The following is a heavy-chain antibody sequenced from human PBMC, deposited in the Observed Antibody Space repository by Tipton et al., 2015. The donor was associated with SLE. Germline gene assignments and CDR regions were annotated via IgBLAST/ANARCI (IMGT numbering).Heavy chain of an antibody. D-gene: IGHD5-18*01. J-gene: IGHJ4*02. CDR2: ISTYNGNT. CDR3: ARVRVDTAMGVFDF. CDR1: GYTFTTYG. Sequence: QLVQSGVEVKKPGASVRVSCKASGYTFTTYGISWVRQAPGQGLEWMGWISTYNGNTNYAQKLQGRVTMTSDTSTSTAYMELRSLRSDDTAFYYCARVRVDTAMGVFDFWGQGTLITVSS. V-gene: IGHV1-18*01.